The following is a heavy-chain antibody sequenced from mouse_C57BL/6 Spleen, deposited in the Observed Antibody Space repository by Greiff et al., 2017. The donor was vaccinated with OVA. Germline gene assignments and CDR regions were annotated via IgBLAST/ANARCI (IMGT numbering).Heavy chain of an antibody. J-gene: IGHJ3*01. D-gene: IGHD2-4*01. V-gene: IGHV14-4*01. CDR1: GFNIKDDY. Sequence: VQLQQSGAELVRPGASVKLSCTASGFNIKDDYMHWVKQRPEQGLEWIGWIDPENGDTEYASKFQGKAPITADTSSNTAYLQLSSLTSEDTAVYYCTTVYYDYDPFAYWGQGTLVTVSA. CDR2: IDPENGDT. CDR3: TTVYYDYDPFAY.